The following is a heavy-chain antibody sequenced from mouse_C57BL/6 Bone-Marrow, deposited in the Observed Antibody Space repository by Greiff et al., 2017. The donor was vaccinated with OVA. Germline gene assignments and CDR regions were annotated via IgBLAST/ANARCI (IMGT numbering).Heavy chain of an antibody. CDR3: AREAGPWYFDV. CDR1: GYTFTSYG. Sequence: QVQLQQSGAELARPGASVKLSCKASGYTFTSYGISWVKQRTGQGLEWIGEIYPRSGNTYYNEKFKGKATLTADKSSSTAYMELRSLTSEGSAVYFCAREAGPWYFDVWGTGTTVTVSS. CDR2: IYPRSGNT. D-gene: IGHD3-1*01. J-gene: IGHJ1*03. V-gene: IGHV1-81*01.